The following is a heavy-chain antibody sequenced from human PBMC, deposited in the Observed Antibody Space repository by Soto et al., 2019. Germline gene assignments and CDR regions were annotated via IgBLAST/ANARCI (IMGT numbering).Heavy chain of an antibody. CDR1: GYSFSSYW. Sequence: PGESLKISCKGSGYSFSSYWIGWVRQMPGKGLEWMGIIYPGDSDTRYSPSFPGQVTISADKSISTAYLQWSCLKASDTAMYYCASTYSSSWKSWFDTWGQGTMVTVSS. J-gene: IGHJ5*02. D-gene: IGHD6-6*01. CDR3: ASTYSSSWKSWFDT. CDR2: IYPGDSDT. V-gene: IGHV5-51*01.